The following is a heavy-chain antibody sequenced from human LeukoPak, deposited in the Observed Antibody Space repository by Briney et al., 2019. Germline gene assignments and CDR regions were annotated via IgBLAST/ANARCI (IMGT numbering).Heavy chain of an antibody. J-gene: IGHJ4*02. CDR2: IYYSGST. CDR3: ARGFTPRSTGPKRWYSSGWYHNFKDY. V-gene: IGHV4-59*12. Sequence: ASETLSLTCTVSGGSISSYYWSWIRQPPGKGLEWIGYIYYSGSTNYNPSLKSRVTISVDTSKNQFSLKLSSVTAADTAVYYCARGFTPRSTGPKRWYSSGWYHNFKDYWGQGTLVTVSS. D-gene: IGHD6-19*01. CDR1: GGSISSYY.